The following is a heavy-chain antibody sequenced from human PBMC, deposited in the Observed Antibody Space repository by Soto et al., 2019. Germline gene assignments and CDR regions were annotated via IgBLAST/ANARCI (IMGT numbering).Heavy chain of an antibody. CDR1: GYTFTGYY. CDR2: INPNSGGT. D-gene: IGHD3-3*01. CDR3: ARAGRITIFGVVPAATRYGMDV. J-gene: IGHJ6*02. V-gene: IGHV1-2*04. Sequence: EASVKVSCKASGYTFTGYYMHWVRQAPGQGLEWMGWINPNSGGTNYAQKFQGWVTMTRDTSISTAYMELSRLRSDDTAVYYCARAGRITIFGVVPAATRYGMDVWGQGTTVTVSS.